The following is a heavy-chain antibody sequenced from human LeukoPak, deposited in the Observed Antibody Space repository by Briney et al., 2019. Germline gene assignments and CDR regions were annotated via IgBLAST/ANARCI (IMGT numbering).Heavy chain of an antibody. J-gene: IGHJ4*02. D-gene: IGHD6-13*01. CDR1: GFTFSSYT. CDR3: ARVKAGHRSCFDY. CDR2: INHSGGT. V-gene: IGHV4-34*01. Sequence: GSLRLSCAASGFTFSSYTMNWVRQPPGKGLEWIGEINHSGGTKYNPSLKSRVTISVDTSKNQFSLKLSSVTAVDTAVYYCARVKAGHRSCFDYWGQGTLVTVSS.